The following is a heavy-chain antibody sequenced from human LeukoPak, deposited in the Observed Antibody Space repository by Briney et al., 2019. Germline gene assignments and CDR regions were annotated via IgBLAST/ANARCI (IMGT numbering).Heavy chain of an antibody. V-gene: IGHV1-2*02. CDR1: GYTFTGYY. Sequence: ASVKVSCKASGYTFTGYYTHWVRQAPGQGLDWMGLINPNSGGTNYAQKFQGRVTMTRDTSISTAYMELSRLRYDETAVCYCPGPLLRYGTSYDYWGQRALVTASS. D-gene: IGHD1-14*01. J-gene: IGHJ4*02. CDR3: PGPLLRYGTSYDY. CDR2: INPNSGGT.